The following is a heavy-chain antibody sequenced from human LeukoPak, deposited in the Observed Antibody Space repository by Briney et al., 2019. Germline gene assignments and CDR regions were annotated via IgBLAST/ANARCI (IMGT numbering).Heavy chain of an antibody. D-gene: IGHD6-13*01. Sequence: ASVKVSCKPSRYTFTTYYIQGVRQAPGQGLEWMGIINPTGGSTTYAQKFQGRVTMTRDTSTSTVFMEVNSLRSEDTAVYYCALYSSTWYWGQRTLVTASS. V-gene: IGHV1-46*01. CDR1: RYTFTTYY. J-gene: IGHJ4*02. CDR2: INPTGGST. CDR3: ALYSSTWY.